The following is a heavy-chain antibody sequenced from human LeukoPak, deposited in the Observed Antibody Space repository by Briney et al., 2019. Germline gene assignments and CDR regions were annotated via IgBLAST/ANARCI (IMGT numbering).Heavy chain of an antibody. D-gene: IGHD6-6*01. CDR1: GFTVSSNY. Sequence: GGSLRLSCAASGFTVSSNYMSWVRQAPGKGLEWVSAISGSGGSTYYADSVKGRFTISRDNSKNTLYLQMNSLRAEDTAVYYCASLARENYFDYWGQGALVTVSS. CDR3: ASLARENYFDY. CDR2: ISGSGGST. J-gene: IGHJ4*02. V-gene: IGHV3-23*01.